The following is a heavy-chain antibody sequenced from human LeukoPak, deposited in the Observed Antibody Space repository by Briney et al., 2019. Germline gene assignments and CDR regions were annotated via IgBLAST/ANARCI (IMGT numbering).Heavy chain of an antibody. CDR1: GFTFSSYA. V-gene: IGHV3-30*01. CDR2: ISYDGSNK. D-gene: IGHD1-26*01. CDR3: ARGPRVVGATEFDY. Sequence: GGSLRLPCAASGFTFSSYAMHWVRQAPGKGLEWVAVISYDGSNKYYADSVKGRFTISRDNSKNTLYLQMNSLRAEDTAVYYCARGPRVVGATEFDYWGQGTLVTVSS. J-gene: IGHJ4*02.